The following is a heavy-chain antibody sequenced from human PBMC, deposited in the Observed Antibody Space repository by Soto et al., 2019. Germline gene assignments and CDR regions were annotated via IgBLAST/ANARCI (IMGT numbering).Heavy chain of an antibody. J-gene: IGHJ4*02. Sequence: ASVKVSCKTSGYDFTRYFIHWVRQAPGQGLEWMVKVNPTGGSPTFGQKFQGRVTVTTDTSTSTVYMELSSLRSDDTAVYYCSRDISPYWGQGTLVTV. CDR1: GYDFTRYF. CDR2: VNPTGGSP. CDR3: SRDISPY. V-gene: IGHV1-46*03.